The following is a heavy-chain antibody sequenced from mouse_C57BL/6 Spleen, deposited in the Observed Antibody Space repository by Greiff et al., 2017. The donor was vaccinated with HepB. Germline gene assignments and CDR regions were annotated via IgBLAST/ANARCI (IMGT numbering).Heavy chain of an antibody. D-gene: IGHD1-1*01. Sequence: QVQLKQPGAELARPGASVKLSCKASGYTFTSYGISWVKQRTGQGLEWIGEIYPRSGNTYYNEKFKGKATLTADKSSSTAYMELRSLTSEDSAVYFCAKGSLTTVVASRYFDVWGTGTTVTVSS. J-gene: IGHJ1*03. CDR2: IYPRSGNT. CDR1: GYTFTSYG. CDR3: AKGSLTTVVASRYFDV. V-gene: IGHV1-81*01.